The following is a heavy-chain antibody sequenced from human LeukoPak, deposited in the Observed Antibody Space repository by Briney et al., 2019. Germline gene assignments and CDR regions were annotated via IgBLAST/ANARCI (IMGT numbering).Heavy chain of an antibody. CDR2: ISSSSSYI. Sequence: GGSLRLSCAASGFTFSSYSMNWVRQAPGKGLEWVSSISSSSSYIYYADSVKGRFTISRDNAKNSLYLQMNSLRAEDTAVHYCARQRIAAAGNWFDPWGQGTLVTVSS. CDR3: ARQRIAAAGNWFDP. CDR1: GFTFSSYS. J-gene: IGHJ5*02. D-gene: IGHD6-13*01. V-gene: IGHV3-21*01.